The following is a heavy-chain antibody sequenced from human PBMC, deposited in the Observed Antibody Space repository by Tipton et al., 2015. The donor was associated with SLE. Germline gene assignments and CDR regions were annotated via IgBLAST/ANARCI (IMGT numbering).Heavy chain of an antibody. Sequence: TLSLTCAVYGGSFSGYYWSWIRQPPGKGLEWIGEINHSGSTNYNPSLKSRVTISVDTSKNQFSLKLSSVTAADTAVYYCARGELVYFDLWGRGTLVTVSS. V-gene: IGHV4-34*01. D-gene: IGHD3-10*01. CDR1: GGSFSGYY. J-gene: IGHJ2*01. CDR3: ARGELVYFDL. CDR2: INHSGST.